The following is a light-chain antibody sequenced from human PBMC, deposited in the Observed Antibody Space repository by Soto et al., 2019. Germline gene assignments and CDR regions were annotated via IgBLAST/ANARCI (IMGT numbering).Light chain of an antibody. CDR3: MQALQTPLT. CDR1: QSLLYSNGYNY. Sequence: DIVMTQSPLSLPVTPGDPSSISCSSSQSLLYSNGYNYLDWYLQKPGQSPQLLIYLGSNRASGVPDRFSGSGSGTDFTLKISRVEAEDVGVYYCMQALQTPLTFGGGTKVDIK. V-gene: IGKV2-28*01. J-gene: IGKJ4*01. CDR2: LGS.